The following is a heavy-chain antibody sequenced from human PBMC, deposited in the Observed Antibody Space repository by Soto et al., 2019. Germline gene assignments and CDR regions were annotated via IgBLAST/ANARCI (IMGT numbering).Heavy chain of an antibody. CDR1: GFTFSSYG. D-gene: IGHD5-12*01. V-gene: IGHV3-30*18. CDR3: AKGRSGGWLQFNNWFDP. CDR2: ISYDGSNK. J-gene: IGHJ5*02. Sequence: QVQLVESGGGVVQPGRSLRLSCAASGFTFSSYGMYWVRQAPGKGLEWVAVISYDGSNKYYADSVKGRFTISRDNSKNTLYLQMNSLRAEDTAVYYCAKGRSGGWLQFNNWFDPWGQGTLVTVSS.